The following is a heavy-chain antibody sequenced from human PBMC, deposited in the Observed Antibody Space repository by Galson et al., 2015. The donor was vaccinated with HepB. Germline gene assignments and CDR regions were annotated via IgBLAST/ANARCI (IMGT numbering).Heavy chain of an antibody. D-gene: IGHD2-2*02. CDR3: ARGPSYCSSTSCYKTILGY. V-gene: IGHV5-10-1*01. CDR1: GYSFTSYW. J-gene: IGHJ4*02. CDR2: IDPSDSYT. Sequence: QSGAEVKKPGESLRISCKGSGYSFTSYWISWVRQMPGKGLEWMGRIDPSDSYTNYSPSFQGHVTISADKSISTAYLQWSSLKASDTAMYYCARGPSYCSSTSCYKTILGYWGQGTLVTVSS.